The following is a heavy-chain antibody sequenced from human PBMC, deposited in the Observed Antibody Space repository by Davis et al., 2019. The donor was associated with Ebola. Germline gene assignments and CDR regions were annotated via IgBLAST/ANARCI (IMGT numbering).Heavy chain of an antibody. V-gene: IGHV1-3*01. Sequence: ASVKVSCKASGYTFTSYAMHWVRQAPGQRLEWMGWINAGNGNTKYSQKFQGRVTITADASTSTAYMELSSLTSEDTAIYYCAQGGVVLAARIYFDSWGQGTLVSVSS. J-gene: IGHJ4*02. D-gene: IGHD2-15*01. CDR2: INAGNGNT. CDR1: GYTFTSYA. CDR3: AQGGVVLAARIYFDS.